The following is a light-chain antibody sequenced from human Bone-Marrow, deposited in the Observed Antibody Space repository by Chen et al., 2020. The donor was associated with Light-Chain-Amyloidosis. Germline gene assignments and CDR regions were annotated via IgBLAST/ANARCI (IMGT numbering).Light chain of an antibody. Sequence: VLTQSPGTLSLSPGERATLSCRASQGVRSTNLAWYQQKPGQAPRLLIYGAYTRATGIPDRYRGSGSGTDCTLAISGLEPEEFAGYRCQQYGDTPYTFGQETKLEIK. V-gene: IGKV3-20*01. CDR1: QGVRSTN. J-gene: IGKJ2*01. CDR3: QQYGDTPYT. CDR2: GAY.